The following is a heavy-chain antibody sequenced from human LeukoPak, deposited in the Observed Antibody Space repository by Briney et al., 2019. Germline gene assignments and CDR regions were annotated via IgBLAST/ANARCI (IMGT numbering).Heavy chain of an antibody. CDR2: IYTSGST. V-gene: IGHV4-61*02. CDR1: GGSISSGSYY. CDR3: ARGGRYFDWLLERVYMDV. J-gene: IGHJ6*03. Sequence: PSETPSLTCTVSGGSISSGSYYWSWIRQPAGKGLEWIGRIYTSGSTNYNPSLKSRVTISVDTSKNQFSLKLSSVTAADTAVYYCARGGRYFDWLLERVYMDVWGKGTTVTISS. D-gene: IGHD3-9*01.